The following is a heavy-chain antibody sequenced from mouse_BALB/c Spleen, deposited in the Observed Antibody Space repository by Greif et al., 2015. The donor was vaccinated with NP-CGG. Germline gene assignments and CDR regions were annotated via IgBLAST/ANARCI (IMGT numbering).Heavy chain of an antibody. CDR2: IDPAYGNT. CDR1: GFNIKDTY. Sequence: VQLQQSGAELVKPGASVKLSCTASGFNIKDTYMHWVKQRPEQGLEWIGRIDPAYGNTKYDPKFQGKATITADTSSNTAYLQLSSLTSEDTAVYYCARWDWYFDVWGAGTTVTVSS. CDR3: ARWDWYFDV. J-gene: IGHJ1*01. V-gene: IGHV14-3*02.